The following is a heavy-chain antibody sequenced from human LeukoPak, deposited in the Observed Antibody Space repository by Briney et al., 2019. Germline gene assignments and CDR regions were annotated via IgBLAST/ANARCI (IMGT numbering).Heavy chain of an antibody. D-gene: IGHD6-19*01. CDR3: ATKQWLAPPPDS. CDR1: GFTFSKYW. J-gene: IGHJ4*02. CDR2: INTDGTVT. Sequence: GGSLRLSCAASGFTFSKYWMLWVRQAPGKGLESVSRINTDGTVTTYADSVKGRFTVSSDDADNTMFLQMNSVRDEDTAVYYCATKQWLAPPPDSWGQGTPVTVSS. V-gene: IGHV3-74*01.